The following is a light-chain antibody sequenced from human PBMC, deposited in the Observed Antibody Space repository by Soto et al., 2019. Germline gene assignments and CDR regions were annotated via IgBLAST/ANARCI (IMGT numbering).Light chain of an antibody. CDR3: QQYNNWPWT. CDR2: GAS. J-gene: IGKJ1*01. CDR1: QSISGA. Sequence: EIVLTQSPAALSVSPGERATLSCRASQSISGALAWYQQKPGQAPRLLIYGASTRATTFPARFSGSGSGTDFTLTISSLQSEDFAVYYCQQYNNWPWTFGQGTKVDIK. V-gene: IGKV3-15*01.